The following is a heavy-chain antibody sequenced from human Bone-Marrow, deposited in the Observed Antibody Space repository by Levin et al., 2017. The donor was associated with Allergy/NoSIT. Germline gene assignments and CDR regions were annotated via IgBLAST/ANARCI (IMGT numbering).Heavy chain of an antibody. CDR2: ITSSSSYI. D-gene: IGHD5-12*01. Sequence: TGGSLKLSCAASGFTFSSYSMNWVRQAPGKGLNWVSSITSSSSYIYYADSVKGRFTITRDNAKNSLYLQMNSLRAEDTAVYYCARGLEYSGLPWGQGTLVTVSS. V-gene: IGHV3-21*01. CDR3: ARGLEYSGLP. J-gene: IGHJ5*02. CDR1: GFTFSSYS.